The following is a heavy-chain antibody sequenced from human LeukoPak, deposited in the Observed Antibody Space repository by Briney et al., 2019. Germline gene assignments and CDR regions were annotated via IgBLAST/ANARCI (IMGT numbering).Heavy chain of an antibody. CDR1: GFTFSSYG. CDR3: AKGPGGEQWLVGYFGY. CDR2: ISYDGSNK. Sequence: PGGSLRLSCAASGFTFSSYGMHWVRQAPGKGLEWVAVISYDGSNKYYADSVKGRFTISRDNSKNTLYLQMNSLRAEDTAVYYCAKGPGGEQWLVGYFGYWGQGTLVTVSS. D-gene: IGHD6-19*01. V-gene: IGHV3-30*18. J-gene: IGHJ4*02.